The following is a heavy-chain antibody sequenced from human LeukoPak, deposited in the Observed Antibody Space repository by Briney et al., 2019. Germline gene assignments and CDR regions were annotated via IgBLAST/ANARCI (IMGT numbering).Heavy chain of an antibody. CDR3: ATGGLELRPAYFDY. J-gene: IGHJ4*02. CDR2: IYPVGNT. CDR1: GFTVSNNY. D-gene: IGHD1-7*01. V-gene: IGHV3-53*01. Sequence: GGSLRLSCVASGFTVSNNYMAWVRQAPGKGLEWVSIIYPVGNTYYADSVKGRFTISRDNSWNTVDLQMNSLRAEDTAVYYGATGGLELRPAYFDYWGQGTLVTVSS.